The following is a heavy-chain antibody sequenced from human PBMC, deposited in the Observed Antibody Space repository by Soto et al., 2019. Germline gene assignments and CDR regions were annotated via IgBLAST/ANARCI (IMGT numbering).Heavy chain of an antibody. D-gene: IGHD2-15*01. CDR2: IIPIFGTA. V-gene: IGHV1-69*13. CDR1: GGTFSSYA. J-gene: IGHJ6*02. CDR3: ARSQGGSSSLDIYYYYYYGMDV. Sequence: SVKVSCKAPGGTFSSYAISWVRQAPGQGLEWMGGIIPIFGTAKYAQKFKGRVTITADESTSTGYMELSSLRSEDTAVYYCARSQGGSSSLDIYYYYYYGMDVWGQGTTVTVSS.